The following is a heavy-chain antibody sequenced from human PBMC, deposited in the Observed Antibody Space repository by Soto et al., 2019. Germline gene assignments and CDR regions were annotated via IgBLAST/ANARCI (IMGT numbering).Heavy chain of an antibody. CDR3: AKDQQEYYYDSSGQTSGYYFDY. CDR2: ISGSGGST. CDR1: GFTFSSYA. Sequence: HPGGSLRLSCAASGFTFSSYAMSWVRQAPGKGLEWVSAISGSGGSTYYAEYVKGRFTISRDNSKNTLYLQMNSLRAEDTAVYYCAKDQQEYYYDSSGQTSGYYFDYWGQGTLVTVSS. D-gene: IGHD3-22*01. V-gene: IGHV3-23*01. J-gene: IGHJ4*02.